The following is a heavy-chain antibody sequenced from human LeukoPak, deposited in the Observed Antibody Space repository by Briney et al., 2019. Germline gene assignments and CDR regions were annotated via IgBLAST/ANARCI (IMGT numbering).Heavy chain of an antibody. CDR2: IHSDDST. J-gene: IGHJ4*02. D-gene: IGHD2/OR15-2a*01. CDR1: GFTVTSNY. Sequence: PVGSLRLSCAASGFTVTSNYISWVRQAPGQGLEWVSVIHSDDSTYYADSMKHRCTISTDNSRNTMSLQMNSLRAEATPVYYCARQLFISTSFYYIFAFSGEGNLVTVSS. CDR3: ARQLFISTSFYYIFAF. V-gene: IGHV3-66*04.